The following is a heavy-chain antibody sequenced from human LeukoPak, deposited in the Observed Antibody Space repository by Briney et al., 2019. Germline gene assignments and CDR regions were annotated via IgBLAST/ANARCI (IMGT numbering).Heavy chain of an antibody. CDR3: ARGRVSSSTWYSTYYYYFYMDV. Sequence: PSETLSLTCTVSGGFFSSSSYYWGWVRQPPGKGLEWIGTIYYSGATHYNPSLKSRLTMSVDTSKNQFSLKLNSVTAADTAVYFCARGRVSSSTWYSTYYYYFYMDVWGKGTTVTVSS. CDR2: IYYSGAT. V-gene: IGHV4-39*07. CDR1: GGFFSSSSYY. J-gene: IGHJ6*03. D-gene: IGHD6-13*01.